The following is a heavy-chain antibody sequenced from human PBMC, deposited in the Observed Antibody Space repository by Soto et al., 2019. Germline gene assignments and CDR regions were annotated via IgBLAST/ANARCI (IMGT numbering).Heavy chain of an antibody. J-gene: IGHJ3*02. CDR2: IYYTGTT. V-gene: IGHV4-59*08. CDR3: ARLRLLWFGESPSTDAFDI. D-gene: IGHD3-10*01. Sequence: SETLSLTCTVSGGSISSYYWSWFRQPPGKGLEWTGYIYYTGTTNYYPSLKSRATISVDTSKNQFSLKLSSVTAADTAVYYCARLRLLWFGESPSTDAFDIWGQGTMVTVSS. CDR1: GGSISSYY.